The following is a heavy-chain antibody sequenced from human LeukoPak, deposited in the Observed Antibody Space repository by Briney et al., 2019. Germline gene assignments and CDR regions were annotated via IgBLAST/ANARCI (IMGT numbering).Heavy chain of an antibody. V-gene: IGHV7-4-1*02. CDR1: GYTFTGYY. D-gene: IGHD3-22*01. Sequence: GASVKVSCKASGYTFTGYYMHWVRQAPGQGLEWMGWINTNTGNPTYAQGFTGRFVFSLDTSVSTAYLQISSLKAEDTAVYYCASPYDSSGYYSRCDIWGQGTMVTVSS. J-gene: IGHJ3*02. CDR2: INTNTGNP. CDR3: ASPYDSSGYYSRCDI.